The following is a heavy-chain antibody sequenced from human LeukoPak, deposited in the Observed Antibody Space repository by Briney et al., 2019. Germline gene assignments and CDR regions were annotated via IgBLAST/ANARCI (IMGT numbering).Heavy chain of an antibody. Sequence: SETLSLTCTVSGGSISSYYWSWIRQPPGKGLEWIGYIYYSGSTNYNPSLKSRVTISVDTSKNQFFLKLSSVTAADTAVYYCARGYSSGWPYYYYYGMDVWGQGTTVTVSS. CDR3: ARGYSSGWPYYYYYGMDV. CDR1: GGSISSYY. CDR2: IYYSGST. J-gene: IGHJ6*02. V-gene: IGHV4-59*01. D-gene: IGHD6-19*01.